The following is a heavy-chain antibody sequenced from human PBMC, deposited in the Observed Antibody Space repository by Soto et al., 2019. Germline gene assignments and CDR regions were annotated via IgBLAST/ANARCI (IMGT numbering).Heavy chain of an antibody. CDR3: ARLEGLSTISYYFDY. CDR1: GDSINSDNFY. Sequence: QLQLQESGPGLVKPSETLSLPCSVSGDSINSDNFYWGWLRQPPGKGLQWIGSIYYRGNTYYNPSVRTRATISLHKSKNQFSLKLNSVTAADSAVYFCARLEGLSTISYYFDYWGQGTLVTVSS. D-gene: IGHD2-21*02. J-gene: IGHJ4*02. V-gene: IGHV4-39*01. CDR2: IYYRGNT.